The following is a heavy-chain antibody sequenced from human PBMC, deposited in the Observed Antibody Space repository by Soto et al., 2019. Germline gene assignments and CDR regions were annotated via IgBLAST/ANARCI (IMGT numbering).Heavy chain of an antibody. V-gene: IGHV1-2*02. J-gene: IGHJ4*02. CDR2: INPNSGGT. Sequence: ASVKVSCKASGYTFSDYYIHCVRQSPGQWLEWMGCINPNSGGTKYAPKFQGGVTMTRDTSITTAYMELSRLRSGDTAVYYCAREPATAKPEGVDFWGQGTLVTVS. CDR1: GYTFSDYY. CDR3: AREPATAKPEGVDF. D-gene: IGHD1-1*01.